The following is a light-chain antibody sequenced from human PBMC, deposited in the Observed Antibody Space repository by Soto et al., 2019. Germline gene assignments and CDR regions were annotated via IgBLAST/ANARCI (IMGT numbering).Light chain of an antibody. Sequence: QSPSALSASVGDRATIPCRASQSISSWLAWYQQKPGKAPNLLIYAASSLQSGVPSRFSGSGSGTDFTLTISSLQPEEFATYYCQQSYSTPWTFGQGTKVEIK. CDR3: QQSYSTPWT. CDR2: AAS. CDR1: QSISSW. J-gene: IGKJ1*01. V-gene: IGKV1-39*01.